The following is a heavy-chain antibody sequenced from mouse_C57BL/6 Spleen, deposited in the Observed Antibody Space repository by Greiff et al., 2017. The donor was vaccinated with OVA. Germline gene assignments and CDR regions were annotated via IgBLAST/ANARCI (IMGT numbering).Heavy chain of an antibody. CDR3: ASPYSNYEGWFAY. V-gene: IGHV5-2*01. CDR1: EYEFPSHD. CDR2: INSDGGST. Sequence: DVKLVESGGGLVQPGESLKLSCESNEYEFPSHDMSWVRKTPEKRLELVAAINSDGGSTYYPDTMERRFIISRDNTKKTLYLQMSSLRSEDTALYYCASPYSNYEGWFAYWGQGTLVTVSA. D-gene: IGHD2-5*01. J-gene: IGHJ3*01.